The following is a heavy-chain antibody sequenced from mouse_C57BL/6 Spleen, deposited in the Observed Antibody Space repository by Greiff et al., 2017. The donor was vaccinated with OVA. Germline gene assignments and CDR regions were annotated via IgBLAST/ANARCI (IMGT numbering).Heavy chain of an antibody. CDR2: IDPSDSYT. V-gene: IGHV1-69*01. CDR3: ARGRDYGPFDY. J-gene: IGHJ2*01. D-gene: IGHD2-4*01. CDR1: GYTFTSYW. Sequence: QVQLQQPGAELVMPGASVKLSCKASGYTFTSYWMHWVKQRPGQGLEWIGEIDPSDSYTNYNQKFKGKSTLTVDKSSSTAYMQLSSLTSEDSAVYYCARGRDYGPFDYWGQGTTLTVSS.